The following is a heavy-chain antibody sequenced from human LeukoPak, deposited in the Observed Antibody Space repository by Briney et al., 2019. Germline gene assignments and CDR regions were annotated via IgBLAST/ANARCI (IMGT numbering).Heavy chain of an antibody. D-gene: IGHD4-17*01. CDR2: IWYDGGNK. V-gene: IGHV3-33*01. CDR3: ARDLYGDYTFDY. Sequence: GGSLRLSCAASGFTFSSYGMHWVRQAPGKGLEWVAVIWYDGGNKYYADSVKGRFTISRDNPKNTLYLQMNSLRAEDTAVYYCARDLYGDYTFDYWGQGTLITVSS. J-gene: IGHJ4*02. CDR1: GFTFSSYG.